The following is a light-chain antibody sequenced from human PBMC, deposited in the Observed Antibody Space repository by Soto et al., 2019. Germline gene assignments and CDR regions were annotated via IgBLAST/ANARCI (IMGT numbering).Light chain of an antibody. CDR3: QQSYSTPVFT. J-gene: IGKJ3*01. V-gene: IGKV1-39*01. CDR2: AAS. CDR1: QRISSY. Sequence: IQMTKSPSYLSASVGDRVTITCRASQRISSYLNWYQQKPGKAPKLLIYAASSLQSGVPSRFSGSGAGTDFTLTISSLQPEDFATYDCQQSYSTPVFTFGPGTKVDI.